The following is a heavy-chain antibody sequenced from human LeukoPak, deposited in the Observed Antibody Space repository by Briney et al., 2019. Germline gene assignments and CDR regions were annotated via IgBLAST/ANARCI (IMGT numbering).Heavy chain of an antibody. Sequence: GGSLRLSCAPSGFTFSSYAMSWVRQAPGKGLEWVSAINSGGNTYYADSVKGRFTISRDNSKDTLYLQMNSLRADDTAVYYCAKDWPSEWQQLPDYDAFDIWGQGTMVIVSS. D-gene: IGHD6-13*01. CDR2: INSGGNT. CDR3: AKDWPSEWQQLPDYDAFDI. CDR1: GFTFSSYA. V-gene: IGHV3-23*01. J-gene: IGHJ3*02.